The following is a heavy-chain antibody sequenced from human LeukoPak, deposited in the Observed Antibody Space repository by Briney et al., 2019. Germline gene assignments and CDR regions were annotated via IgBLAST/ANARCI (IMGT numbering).Heavy chain of an antibody. CDR2: VHYSGGS. Sequence: PSETLSLTCTVSGGSISSSTYYWGWIRQSPGKGLEWIGSVHYSGGSYYNPSLKSRVTISVDTSKNQFSLKLSSVTAADTAVYYCARVEGRSYYDSSGYYFDYWGQGTLVTVSS. J-gene: IGHJ4*02. CDR1: GGSISSSTYY. CDR3: ARVEGRSYYDSSGYYFDY. D-gene: IGHD3-22*01. V-gene: IGHV4-39*07.